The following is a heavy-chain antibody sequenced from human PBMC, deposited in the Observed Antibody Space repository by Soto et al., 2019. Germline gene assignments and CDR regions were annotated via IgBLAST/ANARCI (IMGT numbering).Heavy chain of an antibody. CDR3: ARGTSRDPTLEYYYGMDV. Sequence: ASVKVSCKASGYTFTSYYMHWVRQAPGQGLEWMGIINPSGGSTSYAQKFQGRVTMTRDTSTSTVYMELSSLRSEDTAVYYCARGTSRDPTLEYYYGMDVWGQGTTVTVSS. CDR2: INPSGGST. J-gene: IGHJ6*02. CDR1: GYTFTSYY. V-gene: IGHV1-46*01. D-gene: IGHD1-26*01.